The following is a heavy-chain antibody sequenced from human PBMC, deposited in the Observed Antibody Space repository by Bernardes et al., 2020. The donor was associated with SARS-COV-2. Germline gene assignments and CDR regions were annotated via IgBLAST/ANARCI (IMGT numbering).Heavy chain of an antibody. Sequence: SETLSLTCSVSGGSISGYFWSWIRQTPGKRLEWMGYISSRGSTNYNPSLNSRLTISVDTSNNQFSLRLTAVTAADTAVYYCARDFGLGSRFDPWGLGTLVTVSS. CDR3: ARDFGLGSRFDP. J-gene: IGHJ5*02. CDR2: ISSRGST. D-gene: IGHD7-27*01. CDR1: GGSISGYF. V-gene: IGHV4-59*01.